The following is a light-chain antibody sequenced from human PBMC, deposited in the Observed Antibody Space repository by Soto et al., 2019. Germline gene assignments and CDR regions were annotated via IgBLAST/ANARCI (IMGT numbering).Light chain of an antibody. Sequence: EIVLTRSPGALSLSPGERGTLSCRASESVSSRYFAWYQQKPGQAPRLLLYGASSRATGIPDRFSGSGSGTDFTLTISRLEPEDFAVYYCHQRGNRPPWTFGQGTKVDIK. CDR3: HQRGNRPPWT. CDR2: GAS. CDR1: ESVSSRY. J-gene: IGKJ1*01. V-gene: IGKV3D-20*02.